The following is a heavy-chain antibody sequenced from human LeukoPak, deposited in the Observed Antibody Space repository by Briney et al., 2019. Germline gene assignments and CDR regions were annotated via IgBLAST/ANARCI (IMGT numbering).Heavy chain of an antibody. D-gene: IGHD1-26*01. J-gene: IGHJ4*02. CDR1: GGSISSYY. Sequence: PSETLSLTCTVSGGSISSYYWSWIRQPPGKGLEWIGYIYYSGSTNYNPSLRSRVTISVDTSKNQFSLKLSSVAAADTAVYYCARLGAMVDYWGQGTLVTVSS. CDR3: ARLGAMVDY. V-gene: IGHV4-59*08. CDR2: IYYSGST.